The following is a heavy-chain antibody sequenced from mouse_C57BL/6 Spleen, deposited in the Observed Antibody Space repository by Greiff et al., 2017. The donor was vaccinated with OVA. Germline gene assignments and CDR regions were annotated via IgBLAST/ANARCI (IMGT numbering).Heavy chain of an antibody. CDR1: GYTFTDYY. Sequence: EVQLQQSGPELVKPGASVKISCKASGYTFTDYYMNWVKQSHGKSLEWIGDINPNNGGTSYNQKFKGKATLTVDKSSSTAYMEIRSLTSEDSAVDYWARYYYGSSCWYFDVWGTGTTVTVSS. J-gene: IGHJ1*03. D-gene: IGHD1-1*01. CDR3: ARYYYGSSCWYFDV. V-gene: IGHV1-26*01. CDR2: INPNNGGT.